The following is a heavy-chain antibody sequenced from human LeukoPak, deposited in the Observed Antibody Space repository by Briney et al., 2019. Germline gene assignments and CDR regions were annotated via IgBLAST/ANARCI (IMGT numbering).Heavy chain of an antibody. Sequence: SETLSLTCTVSGYSISSGYYWGWIRQPPGKGLEWIGSIYHSGSTYYNPSLKSRVTISVDTSKNQFSLELSSVTAADTAVYFCARGRRGYSYASFDYWGQGTLVTVSS. J-gene: IGHJ4*02. CDR2: IYHSGST. D-gene: IGHD5-18*01. CDR3: ARGRRGYSYASFDY. V-gene: IGHV4-38-2*02. CDR1: GYSISSGYY.